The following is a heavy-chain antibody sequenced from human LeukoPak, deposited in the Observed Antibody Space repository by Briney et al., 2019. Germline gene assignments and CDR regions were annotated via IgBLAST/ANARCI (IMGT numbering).Heavy chain of an antibody. CDR3: AKALSLAFGYDLTYYFDY. D-gene: IGHD3-16*01. V-gene: IGHV3-23*01. J-gene: IGHJ4*02. CDR2: ISGSGGST. Sequence: GGSLRLSCAASGFTFSSYSMNWVRQAPGKGLEWVSAISGSGGSTYYADSVKGRFTISRDNSKNTLYLQMNSLRAEDTAVYYCAKALSLAFGYDLTYYFDYWGQGTLVTVSS. CDR1: GFTFSSYS.